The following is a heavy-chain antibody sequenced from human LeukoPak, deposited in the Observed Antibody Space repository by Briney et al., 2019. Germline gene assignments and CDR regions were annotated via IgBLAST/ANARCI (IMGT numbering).Heavy chain of an antibody. D-gene: IGHD3-10*01. CDR2: INHSGST. V-gene: IGHV4-34*01. J-gene: IGHJ5*02. Sequence: PSETLSLTCAVYGGSFSGYYWSWIRQPPGKGLEWIGEINHSGSTNYNPSFKSRVTISVDTSKNQFSLKLSSVTAADTAVYYCASRLWFGVNWFDPWGQGTLVTVSS. CDR3: ASRLWFGVNWFDP. CDR1: GGSFSGYY.